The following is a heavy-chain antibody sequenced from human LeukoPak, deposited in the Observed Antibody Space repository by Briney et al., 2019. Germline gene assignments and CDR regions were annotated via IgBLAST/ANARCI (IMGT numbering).Heavy chain of an antibody. J-gene: IGHJ3*02. CDR1: GFTFSGYG. CDR2: ILNDGSQE. D-gene: IGHD3-16*01. Sequence: GGSLRLSCAASGFTFSGYGMHWVRQAPGKGLEWVAVILNDGSQEKYADSVKGRFTISRDNSKNTLFLQMNSLRAEDTAVYYCARDDALGDNALDIWGQGTMVTVSS. V-gene: IGHV3-33*01. CDR3: ARDDALGDNALDI.